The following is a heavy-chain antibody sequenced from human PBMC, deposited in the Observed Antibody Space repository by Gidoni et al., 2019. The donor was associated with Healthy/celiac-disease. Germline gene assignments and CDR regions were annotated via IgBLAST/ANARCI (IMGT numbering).Heavy chain of an antibody. J-gene: IGHJ5*02. CDR2: IIPILGIA. D-gene: IGHD2-2*01. CDR1: GGTFSSYT. V-gene: IGHV1-69*08. Sequence: QVQLVQSGAEVKKPGSSVKVSCKASGGTFSSYTISWVRQAPGQGLEWMGRIIPILGIANYAQKFQGRVTITADKSTSTAYMELSSLRSEDTAVYYCARDRGQYCSSTSCYDNWFDPWGQGTLVTVSS. CDR3: ARDRGQYCSSTSCYDNWFDP.